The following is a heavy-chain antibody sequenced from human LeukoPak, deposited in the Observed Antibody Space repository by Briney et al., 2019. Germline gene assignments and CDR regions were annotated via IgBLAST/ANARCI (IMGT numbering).Heavy chain of an antibody. CDR1: GYLFTSYW. Sequence: GDSLKISCKGSGYLFTSYWIAWVRQMPGKGLEWMGIIDPADSDTRYSPSFQGQVTISADKSISTAFLRLTSLKASDTAIYYCARGRGTGSPIGPRYFDLWGRGTLVTVSS. V-gene: IGHV5-51*01. J-gene: IGHJ2*01. CDR2: IDPADSDT. D-gene: IGHD3-10*01. CDR3: ARGRGTGSPIGPRYFDL.